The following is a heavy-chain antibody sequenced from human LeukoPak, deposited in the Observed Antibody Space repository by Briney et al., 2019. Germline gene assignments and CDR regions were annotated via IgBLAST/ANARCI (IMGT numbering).Heavy chain of an antibody. Sequence: HTGGSLRLSCAASGFTFSSYEMNWVRQTPGKGLEWVTFIGPDGADEYYTDSVRGRFTISRDNSRNTVHLQMSNLRPDDTAVYYCAKERGYYDSSGYLIWGQGTLVTVSS. D-gene: IGHD3-22*01. V-gene: IGHV3-30*02. J-gene: IGHJ4*02. CDR3: AKERGYYDSSGYLI. CDR2: IGPDGADE. CDR1: GFTFSSYE.